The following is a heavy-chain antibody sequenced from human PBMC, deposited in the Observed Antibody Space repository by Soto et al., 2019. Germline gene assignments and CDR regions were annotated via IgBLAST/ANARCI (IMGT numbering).Heavy chain of an antibody. Sequence: QITLKESGPTLVKPTQTLTLTCTLSGFSLNTNGEGVGWIRQPPGKALEWLALIYWNDDKRYTPSLKSRLTIAKDHTKNQVGLSMTNMGPGDTGTYYCAHSMAFSLAGLSISFDYWGQGTLITVSS. CDR3: AHSMAFSLAGLSISFDY. J-gene: IGHJ4*02. CDR2: IYWNDDK. D-gene: IGHD6-19*01. V-gene: IGHV2-5*01. CDR1: GFSLNTNGEG.